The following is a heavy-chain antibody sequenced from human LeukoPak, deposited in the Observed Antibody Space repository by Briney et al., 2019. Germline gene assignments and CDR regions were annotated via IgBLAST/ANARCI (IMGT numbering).Heavy chain of an antibody. CDR2: IYYSGST. V-gene: IGHV4-61*05. Sequence: PSETLSLTCIVSGGSISSSSYYWGWIRQPPGKGLDWIGNIYYSGSTNYNPSLKSRVTISVDTSKNQFSLKLSSVTAADTAVYYCARQGPELAPAMWGQGTLVTVSS. CDR1: GGSISSSSYY. CDR3: ARQGPELAPAM. D-gene: IGHD1-14*01. J-gene: IGHJ4*02.